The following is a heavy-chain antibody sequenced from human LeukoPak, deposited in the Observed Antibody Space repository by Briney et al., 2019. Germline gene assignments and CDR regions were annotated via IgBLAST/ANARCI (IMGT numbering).Heavy chain of an antibody. D-gene: IGHD3-3*01. V-gene: IGHV3-53*01. CDR1: GFTVSSNY. Sequence: GGSLRLSCAASGFTVSSNYMSWVRQAPGKGLEWVSVIYSGGSTYYADSVKGRFTISRDNSKNTLYLQMNSLRAEDTAVYYCARARSAPDPFDYWGQGTLVTVSS. CDR3: ARARSAPDPFDY. CDR2: IYSGGST. J-gene: IGHJ4*02.